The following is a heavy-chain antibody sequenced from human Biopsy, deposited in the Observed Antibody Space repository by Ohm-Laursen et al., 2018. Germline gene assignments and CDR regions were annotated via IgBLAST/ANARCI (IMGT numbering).Heavy chain of an antibody. CDR2: IMPAFGVV. V-gene: IGHV1-69*13. J-gene: IGHJ6*02. D-gene: IGHD6-6*01. CDR1: GGTLRSYG. Sequence: GASVKVSCKSSGGTLRSYGISWVRQAPGQGLKWMGGIMPAFGVVNYGQNFEGRVTIDADDSTTTVDLSSLTSEDTAVYYCARGEAARVNDNYRYRLDHWGQGTTVVVSS. CDR3: ARGEAARVNDNYRYRLDH.